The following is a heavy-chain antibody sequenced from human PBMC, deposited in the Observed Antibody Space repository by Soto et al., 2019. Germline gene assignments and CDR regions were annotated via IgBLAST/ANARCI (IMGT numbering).Heavy chain of an antibody. D-gene: IGHD2-15*01. Sequence: SETLSLTCTVSGGSISSYYWSWIQQPPGKGLEWNGYIYYSGSTNYNPSLKSRVTISVDTSKNQFSLKLSSVTAADTAVYYCARIPIVADPFPYYYYMDVWGKGTTVTVSS. CDR2: IYYSGST. J-gene: IGHJ6*03. V-gene: IGHV4-59*01. CDR1: GGSISSYY. CDR3: ARIPIVADPFPYYYYMDV.